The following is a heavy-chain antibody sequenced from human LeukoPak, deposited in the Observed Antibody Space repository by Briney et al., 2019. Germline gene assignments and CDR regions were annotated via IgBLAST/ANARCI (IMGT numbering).Heavy chain of an antibody. CDR2: IRYDGSNK. CDR3: AKDRRQLVHFDY. J-gene: IGHJ4*02. CDR1: GFTFSSYG. D-gene: IGHD6-13*01. V-gene: IGHV3-30*02. Sequence: GGSLRLSCAASGFTFSSYGMHWVRQAPGKGLEWVAFIRYDGSNKYYADSVKGRFTISRDNSKNTLYLQMNSLRAEDTAVYYCAKDRRQLVHFDYWGQGTLVTVSS.